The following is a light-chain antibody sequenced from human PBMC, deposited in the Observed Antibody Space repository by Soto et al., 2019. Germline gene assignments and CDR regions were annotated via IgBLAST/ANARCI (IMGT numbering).Light chain of an antibody. CDR1: TGAVTSGHF. V-gene: IGLV7-46*01. Sequence: QAVVTQEPSLTVFPGGTVTLTCGSRTGAVTSGHFPYWFQQKPGQAPRTLIYDTTRKYSWTPARFSGSLLGGKAALTLSGAQPEDEADYYCLLSFGAAVVFGGGTKVTVL. J-gene: IGLJ2*01. CDR3: LLSFGAAVV. CDR2: DTT.